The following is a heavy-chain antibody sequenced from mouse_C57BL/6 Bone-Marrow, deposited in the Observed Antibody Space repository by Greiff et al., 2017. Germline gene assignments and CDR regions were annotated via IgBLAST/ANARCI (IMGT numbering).Heavy chain of an antibody. CDR1: GFTFSSYA. CDR2: ISDGGSYT. Sequence: EVHLVESGGGLVKPGGSLKLSCAASGFTFSSYAMSWVRQTPEKRLEWVATISDGGSYTYYPDNVKGRFTISRDNAKNNLYLQMSHLKSEDTAMYYCARDLVTTSYWYFDVWGTGTTVTVSS. V-gene: IGHV5-4*01. CDR3: ARDLVTTSYWYFDV. J-gene: IGHJ1*03. D-gene: IGHD2-2*01.